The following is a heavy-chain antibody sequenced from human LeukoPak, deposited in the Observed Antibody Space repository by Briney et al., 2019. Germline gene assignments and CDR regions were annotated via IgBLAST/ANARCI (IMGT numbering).Heavy chain of an antibody. CDR2: INHSGST. CDR1: XGSFSGYY. J-gene: IGHJ4*02. V-gene: IGHV4-34*01. Sequence: CAVXXGSFSGYYWSWIRQPPGKGLEWIGEINHSGSTNYNPSLTSRVTISVDTSKNQFSLKLSSVTAADTAVYYCARAPRRPAPFDYWGQGTLVTVSS. CDR3: ARAPRRPAPFDY.